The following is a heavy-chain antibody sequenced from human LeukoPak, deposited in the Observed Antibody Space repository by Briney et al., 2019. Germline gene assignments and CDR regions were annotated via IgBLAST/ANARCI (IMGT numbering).Heavy chain of an antibody. D-gene: IGHD3-16*01. CDR3: ARALPWGTIDAFNI. Sequence: PSETLSLTCTVSGGSMSRYYWSWIRQPPGKGLEWIGYIFYRDNTNYNPSLNSRVTISVDTSKNQFSLKLSSVTTADTAVYYCARALPWGTIDAFNIWGQGTMVTVSS. CDR2: IFYRDNT. V-gene: IGHV4-59*01. J-gene: IGHJ3*02. CDR1: GGSMSRYY.